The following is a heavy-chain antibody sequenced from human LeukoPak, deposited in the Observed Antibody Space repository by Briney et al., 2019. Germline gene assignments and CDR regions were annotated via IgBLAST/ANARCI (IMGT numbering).Heavy chain of an antibody. V-gene: IGHV4-39*01. CDR1: GGSISSSAYY. D-gene: IGHD3-10*01. CDR3: ARHRGDVYNSFDL. Sequence: SETLSLTCSVSGGSISSSAYYWGWVRQPPGKGLEWIASFYYSGTTYYNPSLKSRVTISEDTSKNQFSLNLSSVTAADTAVYYCARHRGDVYNSFDLWSQGPLVTVSS. CDR2: FYYSGTT. J-gene: IGHJ4*02.